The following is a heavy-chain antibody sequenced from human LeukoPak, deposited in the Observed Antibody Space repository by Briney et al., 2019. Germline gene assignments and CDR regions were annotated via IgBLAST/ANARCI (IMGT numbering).Heavy chain of an antibody. J-gene: IGHJ3*02. D-gene: IGHD6-13*01. CDR3: ASLVSSAAGAFDI. Sequence: ASVKVSCKASGGTFSSYAISWVRQAPGQGLEWMGGIIPIFGTANYAQKFQGRVTITADESTSTAYVELSSLRSEDTAVYYCASLVSSAAGAFDIWGQGTMVTVS. CDR2: IIPIFGTA. V-gene: IGHV1-69*13. CDR1: GGTFSSYA.